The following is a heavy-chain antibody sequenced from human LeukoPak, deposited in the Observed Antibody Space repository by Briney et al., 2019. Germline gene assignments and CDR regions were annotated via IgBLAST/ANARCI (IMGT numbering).Heavy chain of an antibody. Sequence: PGGSLRLSCAASGFTFSSYAMSWVRQAAGKGLEWVSAISGSGGSTYYADSVKGRFTISRDNSKNTLYLQMNSLRAEDTAVYYCGNVSGRRYDSWSGYYEGWFDPWGQGTLVTVSS. CDR1: GFTFSSYA. CDR3: GNVSGRRYDSWSGYYEGWFDP. J-gene: IGHJ5*02. D-gene: IGHD3-3*01. V-gene: IGHV3-23*01. CDR2: ISGSGGST.